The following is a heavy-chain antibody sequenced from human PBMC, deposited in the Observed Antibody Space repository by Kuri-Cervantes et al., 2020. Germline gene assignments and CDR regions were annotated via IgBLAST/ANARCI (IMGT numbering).Heavy chain of an antibody. CDR1: GGTFSSYA. CDR2: IIPIFGTA. Sequence: SVKVSCKASGGTFSSYAIGWVRQAPGQGLEWMGGIIPIFGTANYAQKFQGRVTITTDESTSTAYMELSSLRSEDTAVYYCARDDRGGHDFWSGSYYYYYMDVWGKGTTVTVSS. CDR3: ARDDRGGHDFWSGSYYYYYMDV. D-gene: IGHD3-3*01. V-gene: IGHV1-69*05. J-gene: IGHJ6*03.